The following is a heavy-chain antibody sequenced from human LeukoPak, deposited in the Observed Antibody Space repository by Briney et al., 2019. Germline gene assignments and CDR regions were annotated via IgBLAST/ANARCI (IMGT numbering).Heavy chain of an antibody. J-gene: IGHJ6*03. CDR1: GGTFSSYT. CDR3: ARARRGRITMVRGVMSPQYYYYMDV. Sequence: ASVKVSCKASGGTFSSYTINWVRQATGQGLEWMGWMNPNSGNTGYAQKFQGRVTMTRNTSISTAYMELSSLRSEDTAVYYCARARRGRITMVRGVMSPQYYYYMDVWGKGTTVTVSS. V-gene: IGHV1-8*02. CDR2: MNPNSGNT. D-gene: IGHD3-10*01.